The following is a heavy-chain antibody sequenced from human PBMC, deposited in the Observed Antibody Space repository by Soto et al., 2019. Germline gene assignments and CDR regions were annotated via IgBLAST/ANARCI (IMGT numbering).Heavy chain of an antibody. Sequence: EVQLLESGGGLVQPGRSLRLSCTASGFTFNNYAMNWVRQAPGKGLEWVSLISGGGGSTYYADSVKGRFTISRDNSKNTMDLQMTSLRAEDTAVYYCAKVGDHALWNGHNYGMGVWGQGTTVTVS. CDR1: GFTFNNYA. CDR2: ISGGGGST. V-gene: IGHV3-23*01. J-gene: IGHJ6*02. CDR3: AKVGDHALWNGHNYGMGV. D-gene: IGHD3-3*01.